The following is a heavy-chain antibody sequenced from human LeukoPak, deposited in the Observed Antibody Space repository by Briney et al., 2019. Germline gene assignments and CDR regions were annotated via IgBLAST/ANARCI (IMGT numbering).Heavy chain of an antibody. CDR3: AKGFYYDSSGYYEVDYYFDY. J-gene: IGHJ4*02. D-gene: IGHD3-22*01. CDR1: GFTFSNYG. V-gene: IGHV3-30*18. Sequence: PGGSLRLSCAASGFTFSNYGMHWVRQAPGKGLEWVAVMSYDGNNKYYADSVKGRFTISRDNSKNTLYLQMHSLRAEDTAVYYCAKGFYYDSSGYYEVDYYFDYWGQGTLVTVSS. CDR2: MSYDGNNK.